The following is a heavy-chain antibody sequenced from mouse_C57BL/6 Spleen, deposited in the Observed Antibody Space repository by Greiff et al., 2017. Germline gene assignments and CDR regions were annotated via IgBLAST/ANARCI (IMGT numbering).Heavy chain of an antibody. D-gene: IGHD2-5*01. CDR2: ISYDGSN. V-gene: IGHV3-6*01. J-gene: IGHJ3*01. CDR3: ARDDSNYPWFAY. CDR1: GYSITSGYY. Sequence: EVKLVESGPGLVKPSQSLSLTCSVTGYSITSGYYWNWIRQFPGNKLEWMGYISYDGSNNYNPSLKNRISITRDTSKNQFFLKLNSVTTEDTATYYCARDDSNYPWFAYWGQGTLVTVSA.